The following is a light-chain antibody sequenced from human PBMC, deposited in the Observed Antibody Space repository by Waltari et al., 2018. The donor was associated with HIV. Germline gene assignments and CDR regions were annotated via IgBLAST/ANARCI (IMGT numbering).Light chain of an antibody. V-gene: IGKV4-1*01. CDR2: WAS. J-gene: IGKJ2*01. Sequence: DIVMTQSPDSLAMSLGERATINCKSSQSVLYSSNNKNYLAWYQQKPRQPPKLRIYWASTRESGVPDRFSGSGSGTEFTLTISSLQAEDVAVYYCQQYYSTPRTFGQGTKLEIK. CDR1: QSVLYSSNNKNY. CDR3: QQYYSTPRT.